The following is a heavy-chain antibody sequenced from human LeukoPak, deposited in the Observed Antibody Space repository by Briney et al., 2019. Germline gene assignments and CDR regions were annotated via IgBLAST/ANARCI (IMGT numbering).Heavy chain of an antibody. Sequence: GSSVKVSCKASGGTFSSCAISWVRQAPGQGLEWMGWINTNTGNPTYAQGFTGRFVFSLDTSVSTAYLQISSLKAEDTAVYYCAREAAAAGGGGAFDIWGQGTMVTVSS. V-gene: IGHV7-4-1*02. J-gene: IGHJ3*02. CDR3: AREAAAAGGGGAFDI. CDR2: INTNTGNP. CDR1: GGTFSSCA. D-gene: IGHD6-13*01.